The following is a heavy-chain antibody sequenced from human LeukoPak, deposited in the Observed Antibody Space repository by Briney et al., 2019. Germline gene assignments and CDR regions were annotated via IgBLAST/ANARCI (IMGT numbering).Heavy chain of an antibody. CDR1: GGSINGYY. CDR3: ARDEMHCTSTSCGAHF. Sequence: SETLSLTCTVSGGSINGYYWNWIRQPAGKGLEWIGRIYTTGSTNYNPSLKSRVTMSVDTSKNQFSLNLISVTAADTAMYYCARDEMHCTSTSCGAHFWGQGTLVTVSS. J-gene: IGHJ4*02. CDR2: IYTTGST. D-gene: IGHD2-2*01. V-gene: IGHV4-4*07.